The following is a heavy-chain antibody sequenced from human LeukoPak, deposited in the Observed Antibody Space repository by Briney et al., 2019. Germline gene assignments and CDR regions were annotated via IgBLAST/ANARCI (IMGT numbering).Heavy chain of an antibody. J-gene: IGHJ4*02. Sequence: GGSLRLACAASGFTFSTYAMSWVSQAPGKGLECVSAICGSGVSTYSADSVKGRFTISRDNSKNTLYLQMNSLRAEDTAVYYCARPDGIMVRGVIDYWGQGTLVTVSS. CDR3: ARPDGIMVRGVIDY. V-gene: IGHV3-23*01. CDR1: GFTFSTYA. D-gene: IGHD3-10*01. CDR2: ICGSGVST.